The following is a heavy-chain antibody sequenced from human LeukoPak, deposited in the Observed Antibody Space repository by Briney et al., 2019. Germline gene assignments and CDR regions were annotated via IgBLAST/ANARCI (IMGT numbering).Heavy chain of an antibody. D-gene: IGHD3-22*01. CDR2: IIPIYGTA. CDR3: ARASSHYYDSSSYYYYFDY. J-gene: IGHJ4*02. V-gene: IGHV1-69*13. Sequence: SVKVSCKASGGTFSSYAISWVRQAPGQGLEWMGGIIPIYGTANYAQKFQGRVTITADESTSTAYMELSSLRSEDTAVYYCARASSHYYDSSSYYYYFDYWGQGTLVIVSS. CDR1: GGTFSSYA.